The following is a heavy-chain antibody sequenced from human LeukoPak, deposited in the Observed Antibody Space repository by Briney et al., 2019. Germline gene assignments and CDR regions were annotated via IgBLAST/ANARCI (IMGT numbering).Heavy chain of an antibody. Sequence: ASVKVSCKASGYTFTGYYMHWVRQAPGQGLEWMGWINPNSGGTNYAQKFQGRVTMTRDTSISTAYMELSRLRSDDTAVYYCAKERGHYGSGSWGIDYWGQGTLVTVSS. CDR3: AKERGHYGSGSWGIDY. D-gene: IGHD3-10*01. V-gene: IGHV1-2*02. J-gene: IGHJ4*02. CDR2: INPNSGGT. CDR1: GYTFTGYY.